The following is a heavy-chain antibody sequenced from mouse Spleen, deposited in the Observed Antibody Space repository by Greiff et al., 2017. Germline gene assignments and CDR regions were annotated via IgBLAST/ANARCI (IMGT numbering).Heavy chain of an antibody. Sequence: DVHLVESGGDLVKPGGSLKLSCAASGFTFSSYGMSWVRQTPDKRLEWVATISSGGSYTYYPDSVKGRFTISRDNAKNTLYLQMSSLKSEDTAMYYCARQQDGPFAYWGQGTLVTVSA. CDR2: ISSGGSYT. CDR1: GFTFSSYG. V-gene: IGHV5-6*01. J-gene: IGHJ3*01. CDR3: ARQQDGPFAY. D-gene: IGHD2-3*01.